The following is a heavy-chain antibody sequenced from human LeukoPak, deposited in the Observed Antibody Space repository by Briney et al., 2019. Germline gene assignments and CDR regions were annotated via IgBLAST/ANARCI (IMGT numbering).Heavy chain of an antibody. CDR1: GGSFSGYY. D-gene: IGHD6-13*01. J-gene: IGHJ5*02. CDR3: ARGAYSSWYYYNLPGRFGNWFDP. CDR2: INHSGST. Sequence: SETLSLTCAVYGGSFSGYYWSWIRQPPGKGLEWIGEINHSGSTNYNPSLKSRVTISVDTSKNQFSLKLSSVTAADTAVYYCARGAYSSWYYYNLPGRFGNWFDPWGQGTLVTVSS. V-gene: IGHV4-34*01.